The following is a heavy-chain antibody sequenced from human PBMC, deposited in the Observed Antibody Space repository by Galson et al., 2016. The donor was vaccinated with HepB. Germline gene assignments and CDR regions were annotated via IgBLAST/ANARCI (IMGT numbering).Heavy chain of an antibody. CDR2: ISYDGSNK. D-gene: IGHD3-3*01. CDR3: AKGDTYYDFWSGYYIDY. Sequence: SLRLSCAASGFTFSTYGMHWVRRGPGKGLEWVVVISYDGSNKYYADSVKGRFTISRDNSKNTMYLQMNSLRAEDTAVYYCAKGDTYYDFWSGYYIDYWGQGTLVTVSS. CDR1: GFTFSTYG. J-gene: IGHJ4*02. V-gene: IGHV3-30*18.